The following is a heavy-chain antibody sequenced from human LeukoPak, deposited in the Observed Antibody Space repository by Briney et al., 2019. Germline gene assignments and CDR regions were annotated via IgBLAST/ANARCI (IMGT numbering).Heavy chain of an antibody. CDR3: AKDLGYSYGTRRLRYDY. J-gene: IGHJ4*02. CDR2: ISYDGSNK. CDR1: GFTFSSYG. Sequence: GGSLRLSCAASGFTFSSYGMHWVRQAPGKGLEWVAVISYDGSNKYYADSVKGRFTISRDNSKNTLYLQMNSLRAEDTAVYYCAKDLGYSYGTRRLRYDYWGQGTLVTVSS. V-gene: IGHV3-30*18. D-gene: IGHD5-18*01.